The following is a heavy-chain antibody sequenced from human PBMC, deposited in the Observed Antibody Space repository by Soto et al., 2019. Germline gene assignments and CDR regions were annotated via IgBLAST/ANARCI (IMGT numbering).Heavy chain of an antibody. CDR2: IYYSGST. CDR1: GGSISSSSYY. CDR3: ARLGRTTVTSYYYYYYGMDV. V-gene: IGHV4-39*01. D-gene: IGHD4-17*01. Sequence: QLQLQESGPGLVKPSETLSLTCTVSGGSISSSSYYWGWIRQPPGKGLEWIGSIYYSGSTYYNPSLKSRVTISVDTSNNQFSLKLSSVTAADTAVYYCARLGRTTVTSYYYYYYGMDVWGQGTTVTVSS. J-gene: IGHJ6*02.